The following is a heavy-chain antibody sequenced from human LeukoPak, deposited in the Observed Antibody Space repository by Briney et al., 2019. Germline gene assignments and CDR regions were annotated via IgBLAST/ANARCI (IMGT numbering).Heavy chain of an antibody. CDR1: GGSISRSSYY. J-gene: IGHJ4*02. CDR2: IYYSGST. Sequence: PSETLSLTCTVSGGSISRSSYYWGWIRQSPGKGLEWIGSIYYSGSTYYNPSLKSRVTISVDTSKNQFSLKLSSVTAADTAVYYCARDRHYYDSSGYYAGFDYWGQGTLVTASS. D-gene: IGHD3-22*01. V-gene: IGHV4-39*07. CDR3: ARDRHYYDSSGYYAGFDY.